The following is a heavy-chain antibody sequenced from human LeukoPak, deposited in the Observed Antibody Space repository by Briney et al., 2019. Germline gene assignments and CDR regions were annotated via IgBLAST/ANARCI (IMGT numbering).Heavy chain of an antibody. CDR3: ARGNPYYLDY. CDR2: INTNTGNP. Sequence: ASVKVSCKASGYTFTNYAMDWVRQAPGQGPEWKGWINTNTGNPTYAQGFTGRFVFSLDTSVGTAYLQISSLKAEDTAIYYCARGNPYYLDYWGQGTLVTVSS. J-gene: IGHJ4*02. CDR1: GYTFTNYA. V-gene: IGHV7-4-1*02.